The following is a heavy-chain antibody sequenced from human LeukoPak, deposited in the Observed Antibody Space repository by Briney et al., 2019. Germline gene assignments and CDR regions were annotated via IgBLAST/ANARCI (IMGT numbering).Heavy chain of an antibody. CDR2: IRYDGSNK. D-gene: IGHD3-22*01. J-gene: IGHJ4*02. CDR3: AVAHYDSSGYYYPDY. V-gene: IGHV3-30*02. Sequence: GGSLRLSCAAPGFTFSSYGMHWVRQAPGKGLEWVAFIRYDGSNKYYADSVKGRFTISRDNSKNTLYLQMNSLRAEDTAVYYCAVAHYDSSGYYYPDYWGQGTLVTVSS. CDR1: GFTFSSYG.